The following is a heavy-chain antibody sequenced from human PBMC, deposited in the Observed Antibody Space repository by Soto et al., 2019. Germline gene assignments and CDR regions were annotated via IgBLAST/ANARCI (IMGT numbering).Heavy chain of an antibody. CDR3: ARHIRVAGTRGFDY. V-gene: IGHV4-4*02. J-gene: IGHJ4*02. Sequence: PSETLSLTCAVSGTSISSNFWWSWVRQPPGKGLEWIGEAHPSGTTNYNPSLESRVTISVDKSNNQLSLNLISLTAADTAVFFCARHIRVAGTRGFDYWGQGVLVTVSS. CDR2: AHPSGTT. D-gene: IGHD6-19*01. CDR1: GTSISSNFW.